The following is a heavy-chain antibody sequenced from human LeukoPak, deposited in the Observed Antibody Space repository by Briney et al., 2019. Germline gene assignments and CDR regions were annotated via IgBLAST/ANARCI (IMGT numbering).Heavy chain of an antibody. J-gene: IGHJ4*02. CDR3: ARVLSGYDY. Sequence: GWSLRLSRAASVFTFSSYSMRWVRQAAGRGLEYVSAISGNGHSTYYADSVNGRFTISRDNSKNTLYLQMGSLRAEDMAVYYCARVLSGYDYWGQGTLVTVSS. CDR2: ISGNGHST. V-gene: IGHV3-64*02. D-gene: IGHD3-22*01. CDR1: VFTFSSYS.